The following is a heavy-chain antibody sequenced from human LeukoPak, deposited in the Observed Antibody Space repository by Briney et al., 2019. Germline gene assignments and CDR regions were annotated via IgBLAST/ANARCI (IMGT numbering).Heavy chain of an antibody. J-gene: IGHJ6*03. CDR3: ARECGYDSHYYYYMDV. D-gene: IGHD5-12*01. CDR2: INPSGGST. CDR1: GYTFTSYY. V-gene: IGHV1-46*01. Sequence: ASVNVSCKASGYTFTSYYMHWVRQAPGQGLDWMGIINPSGGSTSYAQKFQGRVTMTRDMSTSTVYMELSSLRSEDTAVYYCARECGYDSHYYYYMDVWGKGTPVTVSS.